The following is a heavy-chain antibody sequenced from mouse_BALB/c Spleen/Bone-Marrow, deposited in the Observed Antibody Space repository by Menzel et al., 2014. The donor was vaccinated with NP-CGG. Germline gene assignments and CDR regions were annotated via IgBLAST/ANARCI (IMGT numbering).Heavy chain of an antibody. Sequence: EVNVEESGGGLVKPGESLKLSCAASGFTFSDYYMFWVRQTPEKRLEWVATISDDGGNTYYRDSVKGRFTISRDNAKNKLNLQMSSLKSEDTATYHCARETGPRAMDYWGQGTSVTVSS. CDR1: GFTFSDYY. D-gene: IGHD4-1*01. CDR3: ARETGPRAMDY. CDR2: ISDDGGNT. V-gene: IGHV5-4*02. J-gene: IGHJ4*01.